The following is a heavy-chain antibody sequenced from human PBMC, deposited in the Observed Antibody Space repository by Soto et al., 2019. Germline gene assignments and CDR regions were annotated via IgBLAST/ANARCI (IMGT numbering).Heavy chain of an antibody. CDR3: AKGTDCTNGVCWLDY. J-gene: IGHJ4*02. D-gene: IGHD2-8*01. Sequence: GGSLRLSCAASGFTFSSYGMHWVRQAPGKGLEWVAVISYDGSNKYYADSVKGLFTISRDNSKNTLYLQMNSLRAEDTAVYYCAKGTDCTNGVCWLDYWGQGTLVTVSS. CDR1: GFTFSSYG. CDR2: ISYDGSNK. V-gene: IGHV3-30*18.